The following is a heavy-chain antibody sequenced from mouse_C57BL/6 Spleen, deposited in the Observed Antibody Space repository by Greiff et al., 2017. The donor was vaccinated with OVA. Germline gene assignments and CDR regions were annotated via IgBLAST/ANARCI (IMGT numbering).Heavy chain of an antibody. J-gene: IGHJ3*01. CDR2: ISYDGSN. V-gene: IGHV3-6*01. CDR1: GYSITSGYY. Sequence: VQLKESGPGLVKPSQSLSLTCSVTGYSITSGYYWNWIRQFPGNKLEWMGYISYDGSNNYNPSLKNRISITRDTPKNQFFLKLNSRTTEDTAAYYCAKGGSPGFAYWGQGTLVTVSA. CDR3: AKGGSPGFAY.